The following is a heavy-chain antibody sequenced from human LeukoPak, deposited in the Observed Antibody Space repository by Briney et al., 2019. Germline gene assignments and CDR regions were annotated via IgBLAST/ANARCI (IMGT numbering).Heavy chain of an antibody. CDR2: IIPIFGIA. Sequence: VASVKVSCKASGDTFSTYAINWVRQAPGQGLEWMGGIIPIFGIANYTQKFQGRVTITADESTSTAYMELSSLRSEDTAVYYCARVMKYDSGDYLLFDYWGQGTLVTVS. CDR1: GDTFSTYA. J-gene: IGHJ4*02. V-gene: IGHV1-69*13. CDR3: ARVMKYDSGDYLLFDY. D-gene: IGHD4-17*01.